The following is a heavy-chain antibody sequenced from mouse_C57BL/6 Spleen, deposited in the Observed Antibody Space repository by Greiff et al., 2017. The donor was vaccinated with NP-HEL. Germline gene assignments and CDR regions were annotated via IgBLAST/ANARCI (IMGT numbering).Heavy chain of an antibody. Sequence: QVQLQQSGAELVKPGASVKLSCKASGYTFTSYWMQWVKQRPGQGLEWIGEIDPSDSYTNYNQKFKGKATLTVDTSSSTAYMQLSSLTSEDSAVYYCARGGYGSSYYFDYWGQGTTLTVSS. J-gene: IGHJ2*01. CDR2: IDPSDSYT. CDR1: GYTFTSYW. D-gene: IGHD1-1*01. CDR3: ARGGYGSSYYFDY. V-gene: IGHV1-50*01.